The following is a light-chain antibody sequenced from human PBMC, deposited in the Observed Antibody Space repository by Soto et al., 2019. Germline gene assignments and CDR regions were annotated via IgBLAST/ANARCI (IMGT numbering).Light chain of an antibody. Sequence: QSVLTQPPSVSAAPGQKVTISCSGSSSNIGSNYVSWYQQLPGTAPKLLIYEDNRRPSGIPDRFSGSKSGASATLGITGLQPGDEAEYYCGTWDGTLSAVLFGGGTKLTVL. J-gene: IGLJ2*01. CDR1: SSNIGSNY. CDR2: EDN. CDR3: GTWDGTLSAVL. V-gene: IGLV1-51*01.